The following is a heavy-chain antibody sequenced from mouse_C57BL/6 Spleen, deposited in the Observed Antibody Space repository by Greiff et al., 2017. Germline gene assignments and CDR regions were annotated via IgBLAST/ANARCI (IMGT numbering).Heavy chain of an antibody. Sequence: QVQLQQPGAELVMPGASVKLSCKASGYTFTSYWMHWVKQRPGQGLEWIGEIDPSDSYTNYNQKFKGKSTLTVDKSSSTAYMQLSSLTSEDSAVYYCARFYDGYGAYWGQGTLVTVSA. D-gene: IGHD2-3*01. CDR1: GYTFTSYW. CDR2: IDPSDSYT. CDR3: ARFYDGYGAY. V-gene: IGHV1-69*01. J-gene: IGHJ3*01.